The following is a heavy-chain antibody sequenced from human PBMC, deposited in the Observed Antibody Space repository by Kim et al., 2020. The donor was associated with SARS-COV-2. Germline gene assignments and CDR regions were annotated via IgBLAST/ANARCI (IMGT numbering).Heavy chain of an antibody. CDR2: IYYSGST. CDR3: ANGTPYGSGSYRDYYGMDV. J-gene: IGHJ6*02. CDR1: GGSISSGGYY. V-gene: IGHV4-31*03. Sequence: SETLSLTCTVSGGSISSGGYYWSWIRQHPGKGLEWIGYIYYSGSTYYNPSLQSRVTISVDTSKNQFSLKLSSVTTADTAVYYCANGTPYGSGSYRDYYGMDVWGQGTTVTVSS. D-gene: IGHD3-10*01.